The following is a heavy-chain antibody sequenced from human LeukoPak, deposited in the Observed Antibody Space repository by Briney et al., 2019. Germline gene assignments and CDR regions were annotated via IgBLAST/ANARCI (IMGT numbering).Heavy chain of an antibody. J-gene: IGHJ4*02. CDR1: GGSINSSSYY. V-gene: IGHV4-39*07. CDR2: MYYRGST. CDR3: ARVSRTYYYDSSGYSLPFDY. Sequence: SETLSLTCTVSGGSINSSSYYWGWVRQPPGKGLEWIGSMYYRGSTYYNPSLKSRVTISVDTSKNQFSLKLSSVTAADTAVYYCARVSRTYYYDSSGYSLPFDYWGQGTLVTVSS. D-gene: IGHD3-22*01.